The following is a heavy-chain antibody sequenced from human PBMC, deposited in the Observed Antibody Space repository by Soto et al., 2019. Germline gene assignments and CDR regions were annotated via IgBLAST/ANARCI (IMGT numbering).Heavy chain of an antibody. J-gene: IGHJ3*02. D-gene: IGHD6-13*01. CDR3: ARDRGIAAPPDAFDI. V-gene: IGHV1-2*02. Sequence: ASVKVSCKASGYTFTGYYMHWVRQAPGQGLEWMGWINPNSGGTNCAQKFQGRVTMTRDTSISTAYMELSRLRSDDTAVYYCARDRGIAAPPDAFDIWGQGTMVTVSS. CDR2: INPNSGGT. CDR1: GYTFTGYY.